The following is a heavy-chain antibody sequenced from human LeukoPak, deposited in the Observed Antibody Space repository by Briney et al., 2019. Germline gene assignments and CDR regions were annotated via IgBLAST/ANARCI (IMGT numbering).Heavy chain of an antibody. J-gene: IGHJ4*02. CDR3: ASIDFGESGHAD. CDR1: GCTFSSYT. Sequence: SVKVSCKASGCTFSSYTISWVRQAPGQGLEWMGRIIPILGIANYAQKFQGRVTITADKSTSTAYMELSSLRSEDTAVYYCASIDFGESGHADWGQETLVTVSS. D-gene: IGHD3-10*01. V-gene: IGHV1-69*02. CDR2: IIPILGIA.